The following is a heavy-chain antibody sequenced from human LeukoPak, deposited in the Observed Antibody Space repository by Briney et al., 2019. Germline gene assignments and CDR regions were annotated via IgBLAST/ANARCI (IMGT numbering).Heavy chain of an antibody. D-gene: IGHD1-1*01. J-gene: IGHJ4*02. CDR1: GFTFSSYS. V-gene: IGHV3-21*01. Sequence: GGSLRLSCAASGFTFSSYSMNWARQAPGKGLEWVSSISSSSSYIYYADSVKGRFTISRDNAKNSLYLQMNSLRAEDTAVYYCARFKWNQYYFDYWGQGTLVTVSS. CDR3: ARFKWNQYYFDY. CDR2: ISSSSSYI.